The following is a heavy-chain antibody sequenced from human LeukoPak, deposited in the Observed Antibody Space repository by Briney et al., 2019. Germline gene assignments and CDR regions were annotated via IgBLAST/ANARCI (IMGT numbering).Heavy chain of an antibody. CDR1: GYSISSGYY. J-gene: IGHJ4*02. CDR2: IYYSGST. CDR3: ARCPNYYDSSGWHYSGSDY. Sequence: SETLSLTCTVSGYSISSGYYWGWIRPPPGKGLEWIGIIYYSGSTYYNPSLNSRVTISVDTSKNQFSLKLSSVTAADTAAYFCARCPNYYDSSGWHYSGSDYWGQGTLVTVSS. D-gene: IGHD3-22*01. V-gene: IGHV4-38-2*02.